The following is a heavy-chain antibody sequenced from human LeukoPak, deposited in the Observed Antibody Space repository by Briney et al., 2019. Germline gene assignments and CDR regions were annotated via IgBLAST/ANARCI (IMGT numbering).Heavy chain of an antibody. CDR2: IYATGST. CDR3: ARHLRKDFPNSGSSQYFHYIDV. J-gene: IGHJ6*03. V-gene: IGHV4-4*09. CDR1: GGSMSDHY. D-gene: IGHD3-10*01. Sequence: SGTLSLTCAGSGGSMSDHYWNWIRQPPGMTLEGIGYIYATGSTNYNPTRKGRVTISLDTSKSHFSLRLRSVTAADTARYYCARHLRKDFPNSGSSQYFHYIDVWGKGPTVTVSS.